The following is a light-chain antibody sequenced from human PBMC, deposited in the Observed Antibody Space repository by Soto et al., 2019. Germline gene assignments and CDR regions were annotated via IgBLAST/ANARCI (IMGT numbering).Light chain of an antibody. V-gene: IGLV2-23*01. CDR2: EDI. Sequence: QSALTQPASVSGSPGQSITISCTGTSGDVGTYNLVSWYQQHPGKAPKLLIYEDIKRPSGVSNRFSGSKSGNTASLTISGLLAEDEADYYCCSYASGNTYVFGTGTKLTVL. J-gene: IGLJ1*01. CDR1: SGDVGTYNL. CDR3: CSYASGNTYV.